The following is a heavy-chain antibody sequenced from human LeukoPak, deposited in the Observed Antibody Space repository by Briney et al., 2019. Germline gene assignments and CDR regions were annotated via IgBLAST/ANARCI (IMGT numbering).Heavy chain of an antibody. V-gene: IGHV1-24*01. J-gene: IGHJ5*02. Sequence: ASVKVSCKASGYTLTELSMHWVRQAPGKGLEWMGGISPEDGETIYARKFQGRVTMTEDTSTDTAYMKLSSLRSEDTAVYYCTTDRSYCAGDCYVWFDPWGQGTLVTVSS. CDR3: TTDRSYCAGDCYVWFDP. CDR2: ISPEDGET. D-gene: IGHD2-21*02. CDR1: GYTLTELS.